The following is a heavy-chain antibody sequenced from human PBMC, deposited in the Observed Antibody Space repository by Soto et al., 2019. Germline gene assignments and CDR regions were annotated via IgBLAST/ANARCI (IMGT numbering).Heavy chain of an antibody. CDR3: ARDGGDSTGWLDP. CDR2: IWYDGSNK. J-gene: IGHJ5*02. V-gene: IGHV3-33*01. Sequence: QVQLVESGGGVVQPGRSLRLSCAASGFTFSSYGMHWVRQAPGKGLEWVAVIWYDGSNKYYEDSVKGRFTISRDNSKNTLYLQMNSLRAEDTAVYYCARDGGDSTGWLDPWGQGTLVTVSS. D-gene: IGHD6-19*01. CDR1: GFTFSSYG.